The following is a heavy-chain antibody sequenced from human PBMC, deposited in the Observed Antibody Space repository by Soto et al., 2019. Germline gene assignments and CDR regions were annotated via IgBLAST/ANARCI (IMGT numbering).Heavy chain of an antibody. D-gene: IGHD1-26*01. J-gene: IGHJ6*02. Sequence: GESLRLSCAASGFTFSTYGMHWVRPAPGKVFEWVQGIPYEGSNKNDANYLKGQFTNYTDNSKNTVYMPMDSPRADDTAVYYCARDFEAGATYSAPSYCDMDFWGQGTTVTVSS. V-gene: IGHV3-30*02. CDR1: GFTFSTYG. CDR3: ARDFEAGATYSAPSYCDMDF. CDR2: IPYEGSNK.